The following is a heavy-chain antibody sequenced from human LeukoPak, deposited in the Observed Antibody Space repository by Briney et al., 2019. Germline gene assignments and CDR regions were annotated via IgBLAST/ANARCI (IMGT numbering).Heavy chain of an antibody. D-gene: IGHD6-6*01. V-gene: IGHV3-11*04. CDR3: ARVIATRPHYHYYMDV. J-gene: IGHJ6*03. CDR1: GFTFSDHY. Sequence: GGSLRLSCAASGFTFSDHYTSWIRQAPGKGLEWVSYISNSGRTIYYADSVKGRFTISRGNAENSLYLQMNSLRAEDTAVYYCARVIATRPHYHYYMDVWGKGTTVTVSS. CDR2: ISNSGRTI.